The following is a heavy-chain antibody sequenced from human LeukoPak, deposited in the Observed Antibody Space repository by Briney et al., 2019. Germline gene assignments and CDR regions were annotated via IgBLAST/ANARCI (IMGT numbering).Heavy chain of an antibody. CDR1: GYTFTSYY. V-gene: IGHV1-46*01. Sequence: GASVKVSCKASGYTFTSYYMHWVRQAPGQGLEWMGIINPSGGSTSYAQKFQGRVTMTRDTSTSTVYMELSSLRSEDTAVYYCAKDSRESSGHFPYYYYYHYGLDVWGQGTTVTVSS. J-gene: IGHJ6*02. CDR3: AKDSRESSGHFPYYYYYHYGLDV. CDR2: INPSGGST. D-gene: IGHD3-22*01.